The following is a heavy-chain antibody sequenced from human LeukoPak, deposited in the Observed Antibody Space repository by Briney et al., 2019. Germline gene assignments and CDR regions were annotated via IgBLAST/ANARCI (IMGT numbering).Heavy chain of an antibody. Sequence: PGGSLRLSCAASRFTFSSYWMSWVRQAPGKGLEWVANIKQDGSEKYYVDSVKGRFTISRDNAKNSVYLQMNSLRAEDTAVYYCARGNDYGDNVGICFNSWGQGTLVTVSS. CDR1: RFTFSSYW. J-gene: IGHJ4*02. CDR3: ARGNDYGDNVGICFNS. CDR2: IKQDGSEK. D-gene: IGHD4-17*01. V-gene: IGHV3-7*01.